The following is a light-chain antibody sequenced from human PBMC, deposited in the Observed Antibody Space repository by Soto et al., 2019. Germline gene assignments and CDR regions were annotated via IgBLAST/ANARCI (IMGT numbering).Light chain of an antibody. V-gene: IGKV1-9*01. J-gene: IGKJ5*01. Sequence: DIQLSQSPSFLSASVGDRVTITCRASQVISNYLAWYQRKPGKAPKLLIYTPSILQSGVPSRFSGSGPGTGFTFTISSLQPEDVVAYYYQQLTSYPCTFGQGTRLEIK. CDR1: QVISNY. CDR2: TPS. CDR3: QQLTSYPCT.